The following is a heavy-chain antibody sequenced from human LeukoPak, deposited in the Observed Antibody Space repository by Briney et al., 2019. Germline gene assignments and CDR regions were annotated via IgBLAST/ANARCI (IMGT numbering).Heavy chain of an antibody. CDR3: ARQSYYDSSGPPAY. CDR2: IIPIFGTA. D-gene: IGHD3-22*01. V-gene: IGHV1-69*01. CDR1: GGTFSSYA. Sequence: GASVKVSCKASGGTFSSYAISWVRQAPGQGLEWMGGIIPIFGTANYAQKFQGRVTITAGESTSTAYMELSSLRSEDTAVYYCARQSYYDSSGPPAYWGQGTLVTVSS. J-gene: IGHJ4*02.